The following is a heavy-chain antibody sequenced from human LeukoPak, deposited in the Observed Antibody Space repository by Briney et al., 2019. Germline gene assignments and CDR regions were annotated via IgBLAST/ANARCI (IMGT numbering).Heavy chain of an antibody. J-gene: IGHJ6*03. CDR2: ISYDGSNK. CDR1: GFTFSSYT. D-gene: IGHD3-10*01. V-gene: IGHV3-30*18. Sequence: GGSLRLSCAASGFTFSSYTMHWVRQAPGKGLEWVAVISYDGSNKYYADSVKGRFTISRDNSKNTLYLQVNSLRAEDTAVYYCAKSGVVWFGEFSPKRCYYMDVWGKGTTVTVSS. CDR3: AKSGVVWFGEFSPKRCYYMDV.